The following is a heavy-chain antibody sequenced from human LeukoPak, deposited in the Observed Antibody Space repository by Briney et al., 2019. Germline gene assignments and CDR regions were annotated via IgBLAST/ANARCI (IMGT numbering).Heavy chain of an antibody. Sequence: GGSLRLSCAASGFTFSSYWMTWVRQAPGKGLEWVANIKQDGSKKNYVDSVKGRFTISRDNAKNSLYLQMDSLRAEDTAVYFCATPLDYYDSSGYHQGGDWGQGTLVTVSS. CDR2: IKQDGSKK. V-gene: IGHV3-7*03. CDR3: ATPLDYYDSSGYHQGGD. CDR1: GFTFSSYW. D-gene: IGHD3-22*01. J-gene: IGHJ4*02.